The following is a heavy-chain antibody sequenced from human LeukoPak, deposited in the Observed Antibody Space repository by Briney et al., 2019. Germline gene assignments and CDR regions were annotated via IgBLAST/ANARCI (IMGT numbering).Heavy chain of an antibody. CDR3: ATSGWYDSSGYFFY. Sequence: PSQTLSLTCTVSGGSISSGGYYWSWIRQHPGKGLEWIGEINHSGSTNYNPSLKSRVTISVDTSKNQFSLKLSSVTAADTAVYYCATSGWYDSSGYFFYWGQGTLVTVSS. CDR2: INHSGST. D-gene: IGHD3-22*01. V-gene: IGHV4-31*03. J-gene: IGHJ4*02. CDR1: GGSISSGGYY.